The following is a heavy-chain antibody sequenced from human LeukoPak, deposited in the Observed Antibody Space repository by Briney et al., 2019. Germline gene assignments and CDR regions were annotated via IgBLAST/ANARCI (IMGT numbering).Heavy chain of an antibody. V-gene: IGHV1-2*02. CDR1: GYTFTGYY. D-gene: IGHD3-16*01. Sequence: ASVKVSCKASGYTFTGYYMHWVRQAPGQGLEWMGWINPNSGGTNYAQKFQGRVTMTRDTSISTASMELRSLRSDDTAVYYCARPANLYYASDAFDIWGQGTMVTVSS. J-gene: IGHJ3*02. CDR3: ARPANLYYASDAFDI. CDR2: INPNSGGT.